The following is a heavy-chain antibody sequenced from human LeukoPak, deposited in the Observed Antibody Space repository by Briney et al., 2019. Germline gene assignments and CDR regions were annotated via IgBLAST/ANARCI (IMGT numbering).Heavy chain of an antibody. CDR3: ASLVPRPRFYYYGMDV. V-gene: IGHV3-30*03. J-gene: IGHJ6*02. CDR1: GFTFSSYG. Sequence: GGSLRLFCAASGFTFSSYGMHWVRQAPGKGLEWVAVISYDGSNKYYADSVKGRFTISRDNSKNTLYLQMNSLRAEDTAVYYCASLVPRPRFYYYGMDVWGQGTTVTVSS. D-gene: IGHD2-2*01. CDR2: ISYDGSNK.